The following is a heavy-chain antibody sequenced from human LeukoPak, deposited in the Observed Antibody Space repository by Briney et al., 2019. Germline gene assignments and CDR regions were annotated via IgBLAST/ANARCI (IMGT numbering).Heavy chain of an antibody. CDR3: AKSRSGTTSCYNY. D-gene: IGHD2-2*02. CDR2: ISYDGSNK. CDR1: GFTFSSYA. V-gene: IGHV3-30-3*02. J-gene: IGHJ4*02. Sequence: GGSLRLSCAASGFTFSSYAMHWVRQAPGKGLEWVAVISYDGSNKYYADSVKGRFTISRDNSKNTLYLQMNSLRAEDTAVYYCAKSRSGTTSCYNYWGQGTLVTVSS.